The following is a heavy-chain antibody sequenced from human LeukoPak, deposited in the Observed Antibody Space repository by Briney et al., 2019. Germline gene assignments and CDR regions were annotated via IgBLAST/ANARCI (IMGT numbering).Heavy chain of an antibody. D-gene: IGHD1-1*01. J-gene: IGHJ4*02. CDR2: ISGSGGST. V-gene: IGHV3-23*01. CDR1: GFTFSKFA. Sequence: PGGSLRLSCAASGFTFSKFAMSWVRQAPGKGLEWVAAISGSGGSTYYADSVKGRFTISRDNSKNTLYLQMNSLRAEDTAIYYCAKRVQLERAYYIDYWGQGTLVTVSS. CDR3: AKRVQLERAYYIDY.